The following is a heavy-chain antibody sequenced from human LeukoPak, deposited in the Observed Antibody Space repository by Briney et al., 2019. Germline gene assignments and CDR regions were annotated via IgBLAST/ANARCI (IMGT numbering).Heavy chain of an antibody. V-gene: IGHV3-23*01. J-gene: IGHJ4*02. D-gene: IGHD1-26*01. Sequence: PGGSLRLSCAASGFTFSSYAMSWVRQAPGKGLEWVSTISGSGGSTYYADSVKGRFTISRDNSKNTLYLQMNSLRAEDTAVYYCAKSPTSGSYWGDYWGQGTLVTVSS. CDR1: GFTFSSYA. CDR2: ISGSGGST. CDR3: AKSPTSGSYWGDY.